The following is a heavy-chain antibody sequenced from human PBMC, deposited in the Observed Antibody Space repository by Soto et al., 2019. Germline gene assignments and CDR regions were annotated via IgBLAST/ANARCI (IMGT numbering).Heavy chain of an antibody. D-gene: IGHD6-19*01. CDR2: ISAYNGNT. CDR3: ARPLHSSGWYSPYYYYGMDA. V-gene: IGHV1-18*04. Sequence: ASVKVSCKASGYTFTSYGISWVRQAPGRGLEWMGWISAYNGNTNYAQKLQGRVTMTTDTSTSTAYMELRSLRSDDTAVYYCARPLHSSGWYSPYYYYGMDAWGQGTTVTVSS. J-gene: IGHJ6*02. CDR1: GYTFTSYG.